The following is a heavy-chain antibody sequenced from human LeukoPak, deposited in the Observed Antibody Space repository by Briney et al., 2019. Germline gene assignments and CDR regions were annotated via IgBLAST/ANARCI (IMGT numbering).Heavy chain of an antibody. CDR2: NYPGDSDP. J-gene: IGHJ3*02. CDR1: GFSLTTSW. D-gene: IGHD6-19*01. CDR3: ARLARITVAGTLIWGASHI. V-gene: IGHV5-51*01. Sequence: GEALKISCKGSGFSLTTSWIGWVRPMPGKGLEWMGINYPGDSDPRYNPSFQGHVTNVADKSISPAYPAWGKLKAPDPARYYCARLARITVAGTLIWGASHIWGRGTMVTVSS.